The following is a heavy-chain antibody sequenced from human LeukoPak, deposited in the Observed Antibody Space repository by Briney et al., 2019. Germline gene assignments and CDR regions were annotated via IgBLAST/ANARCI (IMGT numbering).Heavy chain of an antibody. CDR2: ISYDGSNK. Sequence: PGGSLRLSCAASGFTFSSYAMHWVRQAPGKGLEWVAVISYDGSNKYYADSVKGRFTISRDNSKNTLYLQMNSLRAEDTAVYYCARGNLPFAYFDYWGQGTLVTVSS. V-gene: IGHV3-30-3*01. J-gene: IGHJ4*02. CDR1: GFTFSSYA. D-gene: IGHD4-11*01. CDR3: ARGNLPFAYFDY.